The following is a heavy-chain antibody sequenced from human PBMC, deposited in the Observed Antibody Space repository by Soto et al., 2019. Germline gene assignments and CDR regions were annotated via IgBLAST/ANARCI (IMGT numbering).Heavy chain of an antibody. J-gene: IGHJ4*02. CDR1: GGSISRYY. V-gene: IGHV4-59*01. D-gene: IGHD7-27*01. CDR2: IFYSGST. Sequence: SETLSLTCTVSGGSISRYYWSWIRQPPGKGLEWIGYIFYSGSTNYNPSLKSRVTISVDTSKNQFSLKLSSVTAADTAVYYCARRWGTSFDFWGQGTLVTVSS. CDR3: ARRWGTSFDF.